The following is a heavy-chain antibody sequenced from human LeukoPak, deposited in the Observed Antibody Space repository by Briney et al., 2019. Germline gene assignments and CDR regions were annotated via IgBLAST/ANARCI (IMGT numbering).Heavy chain of an antibody. CDR1: GFTFGDYA. D-gene: IGHD3-3*01. Sequence: GGSLRLSCTASGFTFGDYAMSWFRQAPGKGLEWVGFIRSKAYGGTTEYAASVKGRFTISRGDSKSIAYLQMNSLKTEDTAVYYCTRGNYDFWSGYPRNYYYYYYMDVWGKGTTVTVSS. J-gene: IGHJ6*03. CDR3: TRGNYDFWSGYPRNYYYYYYMDV. V-gene: IGHV3-49*03. CDR2: IRSKAYGGTT.